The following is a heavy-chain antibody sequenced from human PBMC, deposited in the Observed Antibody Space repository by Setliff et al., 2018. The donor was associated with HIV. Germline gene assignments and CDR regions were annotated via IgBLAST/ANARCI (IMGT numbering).Heavy chain of an antibody. D-gene: IGHD6-6*01. CDR2: IYYSGST. CDR1: GGSISSGSYY. J-gene: IGHJ5*02. Sequence: SETLSLTCTVSGGSISSGSYYWSWIRQPPGKGLEWIGSIYYSGSTYYNPSLKSRVTISVDKSKNQFSLKLSSVTAADTAVYYCARRESSSFSFLAKYNWFDPWGQGTLVTVSS. V-gene: IGHV4-39*07. CDR3: ARRESSSFSFLAKYNWFDP.